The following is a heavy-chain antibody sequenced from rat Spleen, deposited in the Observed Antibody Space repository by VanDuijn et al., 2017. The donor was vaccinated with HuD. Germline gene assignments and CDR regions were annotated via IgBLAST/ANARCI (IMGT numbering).Heavy chain of an antibody. CDR3: ARVGYSSYIRYFDY. V-gene: IGHV2-45*01. D-gene: IGHD1-2*01. CDR1: GFSLTSYN. CDR2: IWGDGST. Sequence: QVQLKESGPGLVQPSQTLSLTCTVSGFSLTSYNVHWVRQPPGKGLEWMGGIWGDGSTEYNSALKSRLSISRDTSKNQVFLKMNSLQSEDTTTYYCARVGYSSYIRYFDYWGQGVMVTVSS. J-gene: IGHJ2*01.